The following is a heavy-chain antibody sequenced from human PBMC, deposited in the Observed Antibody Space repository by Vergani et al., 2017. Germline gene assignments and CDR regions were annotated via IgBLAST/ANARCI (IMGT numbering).Heavy chain of an antibody. Sequence: EVQLLQSGAEVKKPGESLRISCKGSGYSFTSYWISWVRQMPGKGLEWMGRIDPSDSYTNYSPSFQGHVTISADKSISTAYLQWSSLKASDTAMYYCARVPVEMATIRDAFDIWGQGTMVTVSS. J-gene: IGHJ3*02. CDR2: IDPSDSYT. CDR3: ARVPVEMATIRDAFDI. D-gene: IGHD5-24*01. V-gene: IGHV5-10-1*01. CDR1: GYSFTSYW.